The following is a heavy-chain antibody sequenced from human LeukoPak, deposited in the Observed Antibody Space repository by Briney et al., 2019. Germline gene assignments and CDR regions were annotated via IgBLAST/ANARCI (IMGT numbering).Heavy chain of an antibody. D-gene: IGHD5-24*01. J-gene: IGHJ4*02. CDR3: AKAERDGYNYHY. CDR2: ISGSGGST. CDR1: GFTFSSYA. V-gene: IGHV3-23*01. Sequence: GGSLTLSCAASGFTFSSYAMSWVRQAPGKGLEWVSAISGSGGSTYYADSVKGRFTISRDNSKNTLYLQMNSLRAEDTAVYYCAKAERDGYNYHYWGQGTLVTVSS.